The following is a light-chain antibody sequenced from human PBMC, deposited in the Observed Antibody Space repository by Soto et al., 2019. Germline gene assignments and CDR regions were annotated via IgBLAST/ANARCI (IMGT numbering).Light chain of an antibody. V-gene: IGLV2-14*01. Sequence: QSALAQPASVSGSPGQSITISCTGTNSDVGGYNFVSWYQQHPGKAPKLMIYDVSYRSSGVSSRFSGSKSGNTASLTISGLQAEDEADYYCSSYTSSSTYVFAAGTKLTV. J-gene: IGLJ1*01. CDR2: DVS. CDR3: SSYTSSSTYV. CDR1: NSDVGGYNF.